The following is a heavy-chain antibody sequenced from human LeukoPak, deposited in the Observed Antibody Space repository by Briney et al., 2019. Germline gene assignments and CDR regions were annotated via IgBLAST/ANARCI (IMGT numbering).Heavy chain of an antibody. Sequence: SETLSLTCTVSGGSISSYYWSWIRQPPGKGLEWIGYIYYSGSTNYNPSLKSRVTISVDTSKNQFSLKLSSVTAADTAVYYCARGYPWGDYYDSSSYYFFDYWGQGTLVTVSS. CDR1: GGSISSYY. D-gene: IGHD3-22*01. J-gene: IGHJ4*02. CDR2: IYYSGST. V-gene: IGHV4-59*01. CDR3: ARGYPWGDYYDSSSYYFFDY.